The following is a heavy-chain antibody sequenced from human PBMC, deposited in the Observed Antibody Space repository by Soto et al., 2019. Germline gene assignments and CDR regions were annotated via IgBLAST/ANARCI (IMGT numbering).Heavy chain of an antibody. CDR2: INHSGST. CDR3: ARDRRYSITMVRGVHRWFDP. J-gene: IGHJ5*02. V-gene: IGHV4-34*01. CDR1: GGSFSGYY. D-gene: IGHD3-10*01. Sequence: SETLSLTCAVYGGSFSGYYWSWIRQPPGKGLEWIGEINHSGSTNYNPSLKSRVTISVDTSKNQFSLKLSSVTAEDTAVYYCARDRRYSITMVRGVHRWFDPWGQGPLVTVSS.